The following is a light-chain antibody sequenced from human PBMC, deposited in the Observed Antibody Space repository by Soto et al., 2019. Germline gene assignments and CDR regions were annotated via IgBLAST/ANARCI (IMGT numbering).Light chain of an antibody. CDR2: YMS. CDR3: HQRQSCPRS. Sequence: EIVLTQSPATLSSSPGETAILSCRASQYVGSRLAWYQHKPGQAPRLLIYYMSKRATGIPARFSGSGSGTDFTLTISSLAPDDFAIYYCHQRQSCPRSFGQGTKVEIK. V-gene: IGKV3-11*01. CDR1: QYVGSR. J-gene: IGKJ1*01.